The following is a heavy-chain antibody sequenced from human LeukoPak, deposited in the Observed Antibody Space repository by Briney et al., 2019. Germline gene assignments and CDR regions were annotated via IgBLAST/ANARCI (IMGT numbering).Heavy chain of an antibody. CDR3: ARGKRAAPSYCSGGSCKHFDY. Sequence: SETLSLTCAVYGGSFSVYYWSWIRHPPGKGLEWIGEINHSGSTNYNPSLTSRVTISVDTSKNQFSLKLSSVTAADTAVYYCARGKRAAPSYCSGGSCKHFDYWGQGTLVTVSS. CDR2: INHSGST. V-gene: IGHV4-34*01. D-gene: IGHD2-15*01. CDR1: GGSFSVYY. J-gene: IGHJ4*02.